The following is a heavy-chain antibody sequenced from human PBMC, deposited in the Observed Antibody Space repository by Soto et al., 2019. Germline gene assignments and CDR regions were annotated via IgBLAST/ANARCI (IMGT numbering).Heavy chain of an antibody. D-gene: IGHD2-21*02. CDR3: ARTAYCGGDCYSNAFDI. V-gene: IGHV4-59*01. J-gene: IGHJ3*02. CDR2: IYYSGST. Sequence: QVQLQESGPGLVEPSETLSLTCTISGGSISSYYWSWIRQPPGKGLEWIGYIYYSGSTNYSPSLKSRVNISVDTSKNQFSLKLSSVTAADTAVYYCARTAYCGGDCYSNAFDIWGQGTMVTVSS. CDR1: GGSISSYY.